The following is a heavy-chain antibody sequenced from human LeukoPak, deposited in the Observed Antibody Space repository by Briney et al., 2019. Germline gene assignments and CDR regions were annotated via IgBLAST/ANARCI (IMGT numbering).Heavy chain of an antibody. J-gene: IGHJ3*02. CDR2: IYTSGST. CDR3: ARDRHGDKYHDAFDI. CDR1: GGSISSYY. D-gene: IGHD4-17*01. Sequence: SSETLSLTCTVSGGSISSYYWSWIRQPAGKGLEWIGRIYTSGSTNYNPSLKSRVTMSVDTSKNQFSLKLSSVTAADTAVYYCARDRHGDKYHDAFDIWGQRTMVTVSS. V-gene: IGHV4-4*07.